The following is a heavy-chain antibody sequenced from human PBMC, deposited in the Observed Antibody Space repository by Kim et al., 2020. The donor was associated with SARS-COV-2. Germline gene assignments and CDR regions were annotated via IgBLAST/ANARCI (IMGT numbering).Heavy chain of an antibody. D-gene: IGHD3-22*01. Sequence: KYSQKFQGRVTITRDTTASTAYMELSSLRSEDTAVYYCARALYDSSGYYYWGQGTLVTVSS. V-gene: IGHV1-3*01. CDR3: ARALYDSSGYYY. J-gene: IGHJ4*02.